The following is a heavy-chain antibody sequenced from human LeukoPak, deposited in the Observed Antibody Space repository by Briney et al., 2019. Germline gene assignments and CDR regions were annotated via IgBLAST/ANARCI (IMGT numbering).Heavy chain of an antibody. Sequence: GGSLRLSCAASGFTVSSNYMSWVRQAPGKGLEWVSVIYSGGSTYYTDSVKGRFTISRDNSKNTLYLQMNSLRAEDTAVYYCARDLDGRLDYWGQGTLVTVSS. CDR1: GFTVSSNY. V-gene: IGHV3-66*01. J-gene: IGHJ4*02. CDR3: ARDLDGRLDY. D-gene: IGHD1-1*01. CDR2: IYSGGST.